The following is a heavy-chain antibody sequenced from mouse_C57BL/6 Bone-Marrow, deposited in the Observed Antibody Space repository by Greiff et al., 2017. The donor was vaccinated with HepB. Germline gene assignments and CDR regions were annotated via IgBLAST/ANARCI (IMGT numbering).Heavy chain of an antibody. CDR1: GYTFTSYW. CDR3: ARDYYKSWVTFDY. D-gene: IGHD2-12*01. CDR2: IHPNSGST. V-gene: IGHV1-64*01. Sequence: QVQLKQPGAELVKPGASVKLSCKASGYTFTSYWMHWVKQRPGQGLEWIGMIHPNSGSTNYNEKFKSKATLTVDKSSSTAYMQLSSLTSEDSAVYYCARDYYKSWVTFDYWGQGTTLTVSS. J-gene: IGHJ2*01.